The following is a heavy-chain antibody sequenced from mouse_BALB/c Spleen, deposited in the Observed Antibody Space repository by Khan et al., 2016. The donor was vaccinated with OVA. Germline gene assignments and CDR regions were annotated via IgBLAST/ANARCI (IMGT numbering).Heavy chain of an antibody. CDR1: GFTFSTYA. Sequence: EVELVESGGDSVKPGGSLKLSCAVSGFTFSTYAMSWVRQTPEKRLEWVASISSGGSTYYPDSVKGRFTISRDNARNIVYLQMTSPRSEDMAMYYCAREAYRYDEYYFDYWGQGTTLTVSS. V-gene: IGHV5-6-5*01. D-gene: IGHD2-14*01. J-gene: IGHJ2*01. CDR3: AREAYRYDEYYFDY. CDR2: ISSGGST.